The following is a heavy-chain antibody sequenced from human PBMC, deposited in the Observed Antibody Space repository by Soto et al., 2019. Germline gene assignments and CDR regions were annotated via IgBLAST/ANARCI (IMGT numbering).Heavy chain of an antibody. D-gene: IGHD4-17*01. Sequence: TLSLTCSISGDATDHTVCFWNCIRQHPEKGLEWIGYISSSGKTYYNPSLNSRVTMSLDTSRNQFSLNFHSVTAADTAVYFCARHLSGDYPNPDLLDPWGQ. CDR1: GDATDHTVCF. CDR2: ISSSGKT. CDR3: ARHLSGDYPNPDLLDP. V-gene: IGHV4-31*03. J-gene: IGHJ5*02.